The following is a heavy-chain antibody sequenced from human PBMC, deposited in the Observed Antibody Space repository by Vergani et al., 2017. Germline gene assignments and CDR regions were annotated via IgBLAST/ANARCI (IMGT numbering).Heavy chain of an antibody. J-gene: IGHJ6*02. CDR2: ISGSGGST. Sequence: EVQLLESGGDLVQPGGSLRLSCAASGFTFNHYAMNWVRQAPGKGLEWVSGISGSGGSTYYAGSVKGRFTMSRASSKNTLYLQMNSLRAGDTAVYYCAKANPRNSGYDYLYYYHAMDVWGQGTTVTVSS. D-gene: IGHD5-12*01. V-gene: IGHV3-23*01. CDR1: GFTFNHYA. CDR3: AKANPRNSGYDYLYYYHAMDV.